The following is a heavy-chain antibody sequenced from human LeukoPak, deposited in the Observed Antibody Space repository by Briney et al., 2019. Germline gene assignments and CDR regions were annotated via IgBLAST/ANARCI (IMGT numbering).Heavy chain of an antibody. CDR3: VKASYGSGSYYDY. D-gene: IGHD3-10*01. J-gene: IGHJ4*02. CDR1: GFTFSSYA. V-gene: IGHV3-64D*06. Sequence: PGGSLRLSCSASGFTFSSYAMHWVRQAPGKGLEYVSAISGNGGSTYYADSVKGRFTISRDNSKNTLYLQMSSLRAEDTAVYYCVKASYGSGSYYDYWGQGTLVTVSS. CDR2: ISGNGGST.